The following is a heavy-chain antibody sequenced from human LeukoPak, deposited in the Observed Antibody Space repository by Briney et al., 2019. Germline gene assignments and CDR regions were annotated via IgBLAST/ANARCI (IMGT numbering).Heavy chain of an antibody. CDR1: GVSISSYY. D-gene: IGHD3/OR15-3a*01. CDR2: ISYSGST. J-gene: IGHJ4*02. V-gene: IGHV4-59*01. CDR3: ARGKRGLRD. Sequence: SETLSLTCTVSGVSISSYYWSWIRQPPGRGLEWIGYISYSGSTNYNPSLKSRVSIAVDTSKNQSSLKLRSVTAADTAVYYCARGKRGLRDWGQGTQVTVSS.